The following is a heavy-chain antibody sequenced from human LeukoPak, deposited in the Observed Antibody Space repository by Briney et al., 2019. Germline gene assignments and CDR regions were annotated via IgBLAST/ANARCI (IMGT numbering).Heavy chain of an antibody. Sequence: SETLSLTCTVSGYSISNGYYWGWVRQPPGKGLEWLGSIYRTGSTYYTPSLKSRVTMSVDTSKNQFSLKLRSVTAADTAVYYCARVAQKLERIAVAGTSEWRANWYFDLWGRGTLVTVSS. CDR2: IYRTGST. D-gene: IGHD6-19*01. CDR3: ARVAQKLERIAVAGTSEWRANWYFDL. J-gene: IGHJ2*01. V-gene: IGHV4-38-2*02. CDR1: GYSISNGYY.